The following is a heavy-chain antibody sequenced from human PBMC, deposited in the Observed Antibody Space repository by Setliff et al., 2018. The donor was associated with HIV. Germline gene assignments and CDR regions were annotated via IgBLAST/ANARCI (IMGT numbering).Heavy chain of an antibody. V-gene: IGHV3-23*01. D-gene: IGHD6-13*01. J-gene: IGHJ5*02. CDR2: IRGSGSST. CDR1: GFTFNTYA. Sequence: PGGSLRLSCAASGFTFNTYAMNWVRQAPGKGLEWVSGIRGSGSSTYYADSVKGRFTISRDNPKNTLYLEMNSLRVEDTAVYHCARSSSWYVEWFDPWGQGTLVTVSS. CDR3: ARSSSWYVEWFDP.